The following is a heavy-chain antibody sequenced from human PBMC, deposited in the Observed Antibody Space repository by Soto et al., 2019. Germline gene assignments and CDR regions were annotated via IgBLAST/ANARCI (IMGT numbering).Heavy chain of an antibody. CDR1: GYTFTSYG. D-gene: IGHD6-19*01. CDR2: ISAYNGNT. CDR3: ARNVYRQWLVYNWFDP. Sequence: ASVKVSCKASGYTFTSYGISWVRQAPGQGLEWMGWISAYNGNTNYAQKLQGRVTMTTDTSTSTAYMELRSLRSDDTAVYYCARNVYRQWLVYNWFDPWGQGTLVTVSS. J-gene: IGHJ5*02. V-gene: IGHV1-18*01.